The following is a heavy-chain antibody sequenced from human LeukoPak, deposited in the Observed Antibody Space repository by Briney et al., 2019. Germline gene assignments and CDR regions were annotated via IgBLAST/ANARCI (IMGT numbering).Heavy chain of an antibody. CDR3: AKGHGYSDAFDT. D-gene: IGHD5-12*01. CDR1: GFTFSSYG. J-gene: IGHJ3*02. CDR2: ISYDGSNK. Sequence: GGSLRLSCAASGFTFSSYGMPWVRQAPGKGLEWVAVISYDGSNKYYADSVKGRFTISRDNSKNTLYLQVNSLRAEDTAVYYCAKGHGYSDAFDTWGQGTMVTVSS. V-gene: IGHV3-30*18.